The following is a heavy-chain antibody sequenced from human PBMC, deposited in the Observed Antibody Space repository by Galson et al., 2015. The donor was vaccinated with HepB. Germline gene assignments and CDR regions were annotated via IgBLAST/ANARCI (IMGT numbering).Heavy chain of an antibody. CDR1: GFTVSSNY. Sequence: SLRLSCASSGFTVSSNYMSWVRQAPGKGLEWVSVIYSGGSTYYADSVKGRFTISRDKSKNTLYLQMNSLRAEDTAVYYCAREADYGDYYFDYWGQGTLVTVSS. CDR3: AREADYGDYYFDY. J-gene: IGHJ4*02. V-gene: IGHV3-53*01. D-gene: IGHD4-17*01. CDR2: IYSGGST.